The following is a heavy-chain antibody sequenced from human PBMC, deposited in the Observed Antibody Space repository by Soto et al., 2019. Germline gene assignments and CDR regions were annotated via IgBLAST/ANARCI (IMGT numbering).Heavy chain of an antibody. J-gene: IGHJ4*02. CDR2: INHSGST. CDR3: ARAYGGDGFDY. Sequence: QVQLQQWGAGLLKPSETLSLTCAVYGRSFSGYYWSWIRQPPGKGLEWIGEINHSGSTNYNPSLKSRVTISVDTSKNHFSLKLSSLTAADTAVYYCARAYGGDGFDYWGQGTLVTVSS. CDR1: GRSFSGYY. V-gene: IGHV4-34*01. D-gene: IGHD2-21*01.